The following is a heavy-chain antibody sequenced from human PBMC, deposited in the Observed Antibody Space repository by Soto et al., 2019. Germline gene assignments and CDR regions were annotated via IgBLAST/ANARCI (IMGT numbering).Heavy chain of an antibody. CDR1: GFTLSSYG. J-gene: IGHJ1*01. Sequence: GGSLRLSCAASGFTLSSYGMHWVRQAPGKGLEWVAVISYDGSNKYYADSVKGRFTISRDNSKNTLYLQMNSLRAEDTAVYYCVNDYYDNSGCLAYWGKGTLVIVSS. V-gene: IGHV3-30*18. CDR3: VNDYYDNSGCLAY. CDR2: ISYDGSNK. D-gene: IGHD3-22*01.